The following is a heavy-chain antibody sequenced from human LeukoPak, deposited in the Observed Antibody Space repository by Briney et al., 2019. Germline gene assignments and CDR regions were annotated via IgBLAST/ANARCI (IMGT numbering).Heavy chain of an antibody. CDR1: GFTFSSYA. J-gene: IGHJ4*02. CDR2: ISGSGGST. D-gene: IGHD6-13*01. CDR3: AKGHRMAAAGLNDY. V-gene: IGHV3-23*01. Sequence: GGSLRLSCAASGFTFSSYAMSWVRQAPGKWLELVSAISGSGGSTYYADSVKGRFTISRDNSKNTLYLQMNSLRAEDTAVYYCAKGHRMAAAGLNDYWGQGTLVTVSS.